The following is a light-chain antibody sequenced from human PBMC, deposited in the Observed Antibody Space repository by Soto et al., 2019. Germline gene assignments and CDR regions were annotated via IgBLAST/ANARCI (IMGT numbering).Light chain of an antibody. J-gene: IGLJ1*01. CDR3: SSYAGSNNPLYV. CDR1: SSDVGGYNY. Sequence: QSVLTQPPSASGSPGQSVTISCTGTSSDVGGYNYVSWYQQHPGKAPKLMIYEVTKRPSGVPDRFSGSKPGNTASLTVSGLQAEDEADYYCSSYAGSNNPLYVFGTGTKVTVL. CDR2: EVT. V-gene: IGLV2-8*01.